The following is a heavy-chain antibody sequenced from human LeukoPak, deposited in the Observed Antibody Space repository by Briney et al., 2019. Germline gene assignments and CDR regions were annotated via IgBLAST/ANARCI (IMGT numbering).Heavy chain of an antibody. CDR1: GFTFSSYA. J-gene: IGHJ4*03. CDR2: IGGST. D-gene: IGHD2-15*01. Sequence: GGSLRLSCAASGFTFSSYAMSWVRQAPGKGLEWVSGIGGSTYYADSVKGRFTISRDNSKNMLYLQMNSLRAEDAAVYYCAKTGGHLDYWGQGTVVTVSS. V-gene: IGHV3-23*01. CDR3: AKTGGHLDY.